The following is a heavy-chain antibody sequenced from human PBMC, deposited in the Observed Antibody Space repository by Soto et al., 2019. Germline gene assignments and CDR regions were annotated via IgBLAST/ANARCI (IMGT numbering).Heavy chain of an antibody. Sequence: QVHLVESGGGVVQPGRSLRLSCVVSGFNFNIYGMHWVRQAPGKGLEWVAAMSHDGRNRFYAASVKGRFTISRGNSKNPLYLEMDSLRPEDTAAYQGAREGRDSSTSCSRCDGLDVWGQGTSVTVSS. V-gene: IGHV3-30*03. CDR2: MSHDGRNR. J-gene: IGHJ6*02. CDR3: AREGRDSSTSCSRCDGLDV. D-gene: IGHD2-2*01. CDR1: GFNFNIYG.